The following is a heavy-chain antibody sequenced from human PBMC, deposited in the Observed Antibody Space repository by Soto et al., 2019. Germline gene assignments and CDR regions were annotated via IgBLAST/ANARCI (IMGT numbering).Heavy chain of an antibody. J-gene: IGHJ4*02. CDR2: ISAYNGNT. CDR1: GHTFISSG. V-gene: IGHV1-18*01. CDR3: VYSSSTSCYDGFDY. Sequence: ASVKVSCKASGHTFISSGISWVRQAPGQGLEWMGWISAYNGNTNYAQKLQGRVTMTTDTSTSTAYMELRSLRSDDSAVYYCVYSSSTSCYDGFDYSCQGTLVTVS. D-gene: IGHD2-2*01.